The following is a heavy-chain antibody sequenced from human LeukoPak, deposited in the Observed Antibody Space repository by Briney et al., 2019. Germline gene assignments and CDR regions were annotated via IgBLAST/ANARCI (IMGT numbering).Heavy chain of an antibody. V-gene: IGHV4-39*07. D-gene: IGHD6-19*01. CDR2: INHSGST. J-gene: IGHJ4*02. Sequence: SETLSLTCTVSGGSISSSSYYWGWIRQPPGKGLEWIGEINHSGSTNYNPSLKSRVTISVDTSKNQFSLKLSSVTAADTAVYYCARGGIAVAGIDYWGQGTLVTVSS. CDR1: GGSISSSSYY. CDR3: ARGGIAVAGIDY.